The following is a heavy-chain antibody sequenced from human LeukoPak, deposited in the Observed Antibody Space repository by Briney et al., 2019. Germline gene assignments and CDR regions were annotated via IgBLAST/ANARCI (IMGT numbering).Heavy chain of an antibody. CDR1: GFTFSSYW. V-gene: IGHV3-7*01. CDR2: IKQDGSEK. Sequence: GGSLRLSCAASGFTFSSYWMSWVRQAPGKGLEWVANIKQDGSEKYYVDSVKGRFTISRDNAKNSLYLQMNSLRAEDTAVYYCARSWYCSSTSCYTTGDAFDIWGRGTMVTVSS. J-gene: IGHJ3*02. CDR3: ARSWYCSSTSCYTTGDAFDI. D-gene: IGHD2-2*02.